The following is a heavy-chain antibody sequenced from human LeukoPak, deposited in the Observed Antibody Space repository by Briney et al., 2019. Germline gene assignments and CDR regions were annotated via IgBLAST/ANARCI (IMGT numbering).Heavy chain of an antibody. Sequence: GGSLRLSCAASGFTFSSYSMNWVRQAPGKGLEWVSSISSSSSYIYYADSVKGRFTISRDNAKNSLYLQMNSLRAEDTAVYYCARSRSPHSSSWYLPMKKSYYFDYWGQGTLVTVSS. CDR1: GFTFSSYS. D-gene: IGHD6-13*01. CDR3: ARSRSPHSSSWYLPMKKSYYFDY. CDR2: ISSSSSYI. J-gene: IGHJ4*02. V-gene: IGHV3-21*01.